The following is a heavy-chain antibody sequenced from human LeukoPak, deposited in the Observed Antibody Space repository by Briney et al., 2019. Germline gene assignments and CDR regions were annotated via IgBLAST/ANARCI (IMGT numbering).Heavy chain of an antibody. V-gene: IGHV3-23*01. CDR1: GFTFSSYA. D-gene: IGHD3-10*01. J-gene: IGHJ4*02. CDR3: AKDIAREGRESSGSYYLTSDY. Sequence: GGSLRLSCAASGFTFSSYAMSWVRQAPGKGLERVSAISGSGGSTYYADSVKGRFTISRDNSKNTLYLQMNSLRAEDTAVYYCAKDIAREGRESSGSYYLTSDYWGQGTLVTVSS. CDR2: ISGSGGST.